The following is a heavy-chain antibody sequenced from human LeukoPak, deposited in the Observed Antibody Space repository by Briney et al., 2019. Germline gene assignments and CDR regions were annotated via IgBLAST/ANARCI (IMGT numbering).Heavy chain of an antibody. Sequence: ASVTVSCKASGYTFTSCGICWVRQAPGQGLEWMGWVSAYNGETNYAQKFRGRVTMTRDTSTSTAYMELRKLRSDDTAVYYCARDAPQWRNAFDFWGHGTMVTVSS. V-gene: IGHV1-18*01. CDR3: ARDAPQWRNAFDF. J-gene: IGHJ3*01. CDR2: VSAYNGET. D-gene: IGHD6-19*01. CDR1: GYTFTSCG.